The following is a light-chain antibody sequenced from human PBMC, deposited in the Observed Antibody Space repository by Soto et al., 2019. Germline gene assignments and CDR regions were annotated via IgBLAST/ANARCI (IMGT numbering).Light chain of an antibody. J-gene: IGKJ5*01. CDR1: QSVSTW. CDR2: DAS. Sequence: EIVLTQSPATLSLSPGDTATLSCRASQSVSTWLSWYQQKPGQAPRLLIYDASNSATGTPARFSGTGSGTDFTLTISSLEPEDFAVYYCQQRSNWITFGQGTRLEIQ. V-gene: IGKV3-11*01. CDR3: QQRSNWIT.